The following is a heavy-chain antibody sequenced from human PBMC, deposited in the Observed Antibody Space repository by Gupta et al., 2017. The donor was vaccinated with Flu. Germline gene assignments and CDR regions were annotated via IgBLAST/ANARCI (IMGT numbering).Heavy chain of an antibody. CDR3: VRDLLGYCSGGRCYTSWSFDR. Sequence: VRQTPGKGLEWVANIKQDGSEKFYVDSVKGRFTISRDNAKNSLYLQMNSLRAEDTAVYYCVRDLLGYCSGGRCYTSWSFDRWGRGTLVTVSS. D-gene: IGHD2-15*01. V-gene: IGHV3-7*01. CDR2: IKQDGSEK. J-gene: IGHJ2*01.